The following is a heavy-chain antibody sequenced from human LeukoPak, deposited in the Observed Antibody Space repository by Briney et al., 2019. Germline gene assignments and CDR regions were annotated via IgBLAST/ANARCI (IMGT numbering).Heavy chain of an antibody. CDR2: IYTSGST. CDR3: ARVVNIGYCRGGSCYGYYFAY. V-gene: IGHV4-4*07. CDR1: GGSISSYY. D-gene: IGHD2-15*01. Sequence: SETLSLTFTVSGGSISSYYWSWIRQPAGKGLEWSGRIYTSGSTNYNPSLKSRVTISVDTSKNQFSLQLSSVTGADTAVYYFARVVNIGYCRGGSCYGYYFAYWGQGTLVTVSS. J-gene: IGHJ4*02.